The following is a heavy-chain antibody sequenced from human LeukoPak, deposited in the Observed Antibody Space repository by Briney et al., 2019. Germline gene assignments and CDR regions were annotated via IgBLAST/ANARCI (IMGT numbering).Heavy chain of an antibody. V-gene: IGHV1-2*02. J-gene: IGHJ6*02. D-gene: IGHD3-10*01. CDR2: INPNSGGT. CDR3: ARSTVLWFGESNADYYYGMDV. Sequence: ASVTVSCKASAYTFTVYYMHWVRQAPGQGLEWMGWINPNSGGTNYAQKFQDRVTMTRDTSTSTAYMELSRLRSDDTAVYYCARSTVLWFGESNADYYYGMDVWGQGTTVTVSS. CDR1: AYTFTVYY.